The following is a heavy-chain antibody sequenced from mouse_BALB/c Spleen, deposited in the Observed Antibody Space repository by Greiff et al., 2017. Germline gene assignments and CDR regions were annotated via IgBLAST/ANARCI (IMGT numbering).Heavy chain of an antibody. CDR2: ISSGGST. CDR3: ARGEGSRGHFDY. D-gene: IGHD3-3*01. J-gene: IGHJ2*01. V-gene: IGHV5-6-5*01. Sequence: EVKLVESGGGLVKPGGSLKLSCAASGFTFSSYAMSWVRQTPEKRLEWVASISSGGSTYYPDSVKGRFTISRDNARNILYLQMSSLRSEDTAMYYCARGEGSRGHFDYWGQGTTLTVSS. CDR1: GFTFSSYA.